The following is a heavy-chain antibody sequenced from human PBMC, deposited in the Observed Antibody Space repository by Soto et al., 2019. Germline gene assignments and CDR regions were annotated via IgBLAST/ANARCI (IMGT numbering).Heavy chain of an antibody. V-gene: IGHV3-74*01. CDR3: ARDVAYDDFEGRMET. CDR2: IDTDGGGT. J-gene: IGHJ5*02. CDR1: GFTFRSHR. Sequence: PGGSLRLSCAASGFTFRSHRIHWVRQAPGTGLEWVSRIDTDGGGTSYADSVKGRFTISTDNAENTVYLQMNGLRVEDTAVYYCARDVAYDDFEGRMETWGQGT. D-gene: IGHD3-3*01.